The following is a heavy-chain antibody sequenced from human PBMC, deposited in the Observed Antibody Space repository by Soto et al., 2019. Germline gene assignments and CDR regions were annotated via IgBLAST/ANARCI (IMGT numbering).Heavy chain of an antibody. V-gene: IGHV1-46*01. CDR2: INPSGGST. J-gene: IGHJ6*01. Sequence: EASVKVSCKASGYTFTSYYMHWVRQAPGQGLEWMGIINPSGGSTSYAQKFQGRVTMTRDTSTSTVYMELSSLRSEDTAVYYCARGGVWFEEFGHHYYGIDVRAQGTTVTVSS. CDR3: ARGGVWFEEFGHHYYGIDV. CDR1: GYTFTSYY. D-gene: IGHD3-10*01.